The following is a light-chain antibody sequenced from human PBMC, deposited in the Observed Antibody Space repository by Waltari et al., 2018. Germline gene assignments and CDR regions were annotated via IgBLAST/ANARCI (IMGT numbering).Light chain of an antibody. CDR3: TSYKRSSTSFL. CDR1: SSDVGAYMY. J-gene: IGLJ1*01. Sequence: QSALTQPASVSGSPGQSITISCTGTSSDVGAYMYFSWYQQHPGRAPKVLVFDVSRRPSGISDRFSGSKSGNTASLTISGLQAEDEADYYCTSYKRSSTSFLFGTGTTVTVL. V-gene: IGLV2-14*03. CDR2: DVS.